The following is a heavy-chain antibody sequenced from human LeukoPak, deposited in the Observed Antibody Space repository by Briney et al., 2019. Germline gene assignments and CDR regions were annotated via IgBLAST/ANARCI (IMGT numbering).Heavy chain of an antibody. V-gene: IGHV5-10-1*01. CDR3: ARRHLPHNIAAAGTYNWFDP. J-gene: IGHJ5*02. D-gene: IGHD6-13*01. CDR1: GYSFTSYW. CDR2: IDPSDSYT. Sequence: LGDSLRISCKGSGYSFTSYWISWVRQMPGKGLEWMGRIDPSDSYTNYSPSFQGHVTISADKSISNAYLQWSSLKASDTAMYYCARRHLPHNIAAAGTYNWFDPWGQGTLVTVSS.